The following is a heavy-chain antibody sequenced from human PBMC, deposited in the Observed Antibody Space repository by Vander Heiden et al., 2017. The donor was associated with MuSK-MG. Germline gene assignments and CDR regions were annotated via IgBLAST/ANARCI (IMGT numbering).Heavy chain of an antibody. V-gene: IGHV4-34*01. Sequence: QVQLQQWGAGLLKPSETLCLPCAVYGGPLSGYYCTGISQPPGKGLEWIGEINHSGSTNYNPSLKSRVTISVDTSKNQFSLKLSSVTAADTAVYYCARGQWIEGPDFWSGYFYYMDVWGKGTTVTVSS. D-gene: IGHD3-3*01. CDR1: GGPLSGYY. CDR2: INHSGST. CDR3: ARGQWIEGPDFWSGYFYYMDV. J-gene: IGHJ6*03.